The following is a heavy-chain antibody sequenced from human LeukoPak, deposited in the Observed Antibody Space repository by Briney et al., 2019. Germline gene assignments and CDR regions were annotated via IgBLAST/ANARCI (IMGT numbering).Heavy chain of an antibody. Sequence: PGGSLRLSCAASGFTVSGNYMSWVRQAPGKGLEWVSGITGSGGSTYYADSVKGRFTISRDNSKNTLYLQMNSLRGEDTAVYYCAKRNYEEAYFDYWGRGTLVTVSS. D-gene: IGHD1-7*01. J-gene: IGHJ4*02. CDR2: ITGSGGST. V-gene: IGHV3-23*01. CDR1: GFTVSGNY. CDR3: AKRNYEEAYFDY.